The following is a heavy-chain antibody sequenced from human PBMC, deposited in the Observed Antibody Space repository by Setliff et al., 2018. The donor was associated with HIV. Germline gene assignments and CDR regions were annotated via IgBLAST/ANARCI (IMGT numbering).Heavy chain of an antibody. CDR3: ARDRGYCSGDICYPNYFDF. CDR1: GGTFSSYA. V-gene: IGHV1-69*13. Sequence: SVKVSCKASGGTFSSYAISWVRQAPGQGLEWMEGIIPIFGTANYAQKFQGRVTITADESTSTAYMELSSLRSEDTAVYYCARDRGYCSGDICYPNYFDFWGQGTLVTVSS. D-gene: IGHD2-15*01. CDR2: IIPIFGTA. J-gene: IGHJ4*02.